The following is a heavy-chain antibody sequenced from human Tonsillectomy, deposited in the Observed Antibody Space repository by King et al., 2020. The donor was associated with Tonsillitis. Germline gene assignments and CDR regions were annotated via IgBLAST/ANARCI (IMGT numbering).Heavy chain of an antibody. Sequence: VQLVESGGGVVQPGRSLRLSCAASGFTFSSYGMHWVRQAPGKGLEWVAVISYDGSNKYYADSVKGRFTISRDNSKNTLYLQMNSLRAEDTAVYYCARDLRYSSSWYQLYYYYGMDVWGQGPTVTVSS. CDR1: GFTFSSYG. CDR3: ARDLRYSSSWYQLYYYYGMDV. D-gene: IGHD6-13*01. J-gene: IGHJ6*02. V-gene: IGHV3-33*05. CDR2: ISYDGSNK.